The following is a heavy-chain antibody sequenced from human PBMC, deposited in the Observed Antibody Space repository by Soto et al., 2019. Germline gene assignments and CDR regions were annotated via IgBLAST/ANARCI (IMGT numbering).Heavy chain of an antibody. J-gene: IGHJ6*02. CDR2: ISAYNGNT. V-gene: IGHV1-18*01. D-gene: IGHD3-16*01. Sequence: QVQLVQSGAEVKKPGASVKVSCKASGYTFTSYGISWVRQAPGQGLEWMGWISAYNGNTNYAQKLQGRVTITTDTSTSTASMELRSLRSDDTAVYYCARDGALGESYYYYGMDVWGQGTTVTVSS. CDR1: GYTFTSYG. CDR3: ARDGALGESYYYYGMDV.